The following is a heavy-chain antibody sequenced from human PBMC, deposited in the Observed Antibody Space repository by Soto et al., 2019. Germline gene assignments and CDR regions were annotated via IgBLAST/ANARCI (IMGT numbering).Heavy chain of an antibody. CDR3: ARAWKIEKFGVISMSKRLDV. CDR2: SSNRDRST. J-gene: IGHJ6*02. CDR1: GFIFSDYY. V-gene: IGHV3-11*01. Sequence: PGGSLRLSCAASGFIFSDYYMTWIRQAPGKGLEWLSCSSNRDRSTYYADSVKDRFVVSKDNAKNLVYLQMNSLRAEDTAVYFCARAWKIEKFGVISMSKRLDVWGQGTTVTVSS. D-gene: IGHD3-3*01.